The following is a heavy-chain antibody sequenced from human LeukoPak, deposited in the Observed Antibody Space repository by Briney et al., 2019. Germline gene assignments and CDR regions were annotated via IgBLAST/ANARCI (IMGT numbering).Heavy chain of an antibody. J-gene: IGHJ1*01. D-gene: IGHD3-16*02. V-gene: IGHV3-23*01. CDR1: GFTFSSYA. CDR3: AKAYDYVWGSYPSGYFQH. CDR2: IRGSGGST. Sequence: GVSLRLSCAASGFTFSSYAMSWVRQAPGEGREWVSAIRGSGGSTYYADSVKGRFTISRDNSKNTLYLQMNSLRAEDTAVYYCAKAYDYVWGSYPSGYFQHWGQGTLVTVSS.